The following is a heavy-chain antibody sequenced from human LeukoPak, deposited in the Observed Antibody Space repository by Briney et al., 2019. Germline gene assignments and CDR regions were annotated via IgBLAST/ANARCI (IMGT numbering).Heavy chain of an antibody. D-gene: IGHD3-10*01. Sequence: PGRSLRLSCAASGFSFSSYAMHWVRQAPGKGLERVPVTSYDGSNKYNADSVKGRFTISRDNSKNTLYLQMNSLRAEDTAVYYCARDNGPLWFGELPSYYFDYWGQGTLVTVSS. CDR2: TSYDGSNK. V-gene: IGHV3-30-3*01. J-gene: IGHJ4*02. CDR3: ARDNGPLWFGELPSYYFDY. CDR1: GFSFSSYA.